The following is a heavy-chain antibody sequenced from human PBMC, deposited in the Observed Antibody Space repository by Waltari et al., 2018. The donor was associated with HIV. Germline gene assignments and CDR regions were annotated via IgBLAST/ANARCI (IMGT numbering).Heavy chain of an antibody. CDR3: ARGSWGSGMDV. CDR1: DGPFRGYY. CDR2: INHSGSI. D-gene: IGHD7-27*01. J-gene: IGHJ6*02. V-gene: IGHV4-34*01. Sequence: QVRLQHWGTGLLKPSETLSLTCAVYDGPFRGYYWSWIRKPPGKGLECLGEINHSGSINYNPSLKSRVIISLDRYKNQFSLKLTSVTAADTALYYCARGSWGSGMDVWGLGTTVIVSS.